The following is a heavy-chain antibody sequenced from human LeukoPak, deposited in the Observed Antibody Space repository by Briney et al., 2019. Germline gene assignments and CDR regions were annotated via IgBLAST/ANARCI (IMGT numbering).Heavy chain of an antibody. J-gene: IGHJ4*02. D-gene: IGHD6-13*01. CDR2: INTDGSST. V-gene: IGHV3-74*01. Sequence: GGSLRLSCAASGFTFSPYWMHWVRQAPGKGLVWVSRINTDGSSTSYADSVKGRFTISRDNAKNTLYLQMNSLRAEDTAVYYCAKARSSPHFDYWGQGTLVTVSS. CDR3: AKARSSPHFDY. CDR1: GFTFSPYW.